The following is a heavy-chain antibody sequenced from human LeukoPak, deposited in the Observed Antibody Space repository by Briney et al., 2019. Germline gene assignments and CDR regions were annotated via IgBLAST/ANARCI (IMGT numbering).Heavy chain of an antibody. CDR3: ARGLYHLSTYSSGSCVYFDY. CDR1: GGSFSGYY. CDR2: INHSGST. V-gene: IGHV4-34*01. Sequence: KPSETLSLTCAVYGGSFSGYYWSWIRQPPGKGLEWIGEINHSGSTNYNPSLKSRVTISVDTSKNQFSLKLSSVTAADTAVYYCARGLYHLSTYSSGSCVYFDYWGQGTLVTVSS. D-gene: IGHD6-25*01. J-gene: IGHJ4*02.